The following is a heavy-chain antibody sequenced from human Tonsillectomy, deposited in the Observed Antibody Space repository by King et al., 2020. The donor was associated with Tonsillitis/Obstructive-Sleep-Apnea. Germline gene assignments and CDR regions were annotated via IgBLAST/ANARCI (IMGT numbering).Heavy chain of an antibody. D-gene: IGHD3-22*01. CDR2: INSDGSST. J-gene: IGHJ6*02. CDR1: GFTFSSYW. CDR3: ARERASFYYDSSGYPYYYYYGMDV. V-gene: IGHV3-74*01. Sequence: EVQLVESGGGLVQPGGSLRLSCAASGFTFSSYWMHWVRQAPGKGLVWVSRINSDGSSTSYVDSVKGRFTISIDNAKNTLYLQMNSLRAEDTAVYYCARERASFYYDSSGYPYYYYYGMDVWGQGTTVTVSS.